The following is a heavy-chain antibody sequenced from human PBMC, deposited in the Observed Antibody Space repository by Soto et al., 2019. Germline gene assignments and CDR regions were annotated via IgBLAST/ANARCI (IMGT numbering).Heavy chain of an antibody. J-gene: IGHJ5*02. CDR3: ARGVVGAAAYCFDP. CDR2: INPNSGGT. D-gene: IGHD2-15*01. V-gene: IGHV1-2*04. Sequence: QVQLVQSGAEVKKPGASVKVSCKASGYTFTGYDMHWVRQAPGQGLEWMGWINPNSGGTNYAQKLQGWVTMTRDTSISTAYTELSRLRSDDTAVYYCARGVVGAAAYCFDPWGQGTLVTVSS. CDR1: GYTFTGYD.